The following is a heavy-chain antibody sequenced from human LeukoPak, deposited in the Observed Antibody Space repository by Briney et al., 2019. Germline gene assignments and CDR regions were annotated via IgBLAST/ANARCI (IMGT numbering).Heavy chain of an antibody. CDR3: ARILWFGELSRGYSYYMDV. Sequence: SETLSLTCAVYGGSFSGYYWSWIRQPPGKGLEWIGEINHSGSTNYNPSLKSRVPISVDTSKNQFSLKLSSVTAPDTAVYYCARILWFGELSRGYSYYMDVWGKGTTVTVSS. J-gene: IGHJ6*03. CDR2: INHSGST. V-gene: IGHV4-34*01. CDR1: GGSFSGYY. D-gene: IGHD3-10*01.